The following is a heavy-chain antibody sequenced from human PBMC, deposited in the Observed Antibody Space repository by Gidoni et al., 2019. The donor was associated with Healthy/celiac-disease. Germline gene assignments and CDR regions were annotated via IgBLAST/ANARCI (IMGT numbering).Heavy chain of an antibody. CDR1: GFTFSSYS. CDR3: ARDLSVIFGVVGSYFDY. CDR2: ISSSSSYI. J-gene: IGHJ4*02. D-gene: IGHD3-3*01. V-gene: IGHV3-21*01. Sequence: EVQLVESGGGLVKPGGSLRLSCAASGFTFSSYSMNWVRQAPGKGLEWVSSISSSSSYIYYADSVKGRFTISRDNAKNSLYLQMNSLRAEDTAVYYCARDLSVIFGVVGSYFDYWGQGTLVTVSS.